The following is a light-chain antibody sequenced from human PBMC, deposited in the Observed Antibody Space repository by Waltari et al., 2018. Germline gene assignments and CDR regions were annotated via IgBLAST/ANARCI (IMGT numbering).Light chain of an antibody. CDR1: SPTIGTNV. V-gene: IGLV1-44*01. Sequence: QSVLTQPPSVSGTPGQRVTISCSGGSPTIGTNVVTWYQQIPGTAPKLLIYGNIHRPSGVPDRFSGSKSGTSASLAIGGLQSQDEADYYCVAWDDRLNGWVFGGGTKLTVL. CDR2: GNI. J-gene: IGLJ3*02. CDR3: VAWDDRLNGWV.